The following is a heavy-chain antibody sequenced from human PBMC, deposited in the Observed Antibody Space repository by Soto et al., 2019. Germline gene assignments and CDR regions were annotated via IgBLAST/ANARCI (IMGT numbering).Heavy chain of an antibody. D-gene: IGHD3-3*01. J-gene: IGHJ5*02. V-gene: IGHV3-48*02. CDR1: GFTFSSYS. CDR3: ASEAYGRDFWSGYYNWFDP. Sequence: GGSLRLSCAASGFTFSSYSMNWVRQAPGKGLEWVSYISSSSTIYYADSVKGRFTISRDNAKNSLYLQMNSLRDEDTAVYYCASEAYGRDFWSGYYNWFDPWGQGTLVTV. CDR2: ISSSSTI.